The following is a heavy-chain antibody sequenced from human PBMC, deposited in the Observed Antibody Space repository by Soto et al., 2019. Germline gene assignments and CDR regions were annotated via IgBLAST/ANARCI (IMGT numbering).Heavy chain of an antibody. CDR1: GFTFNIYS. J-gene: IGHJ4*02. D-gene: IGHD6-19*01. CDR3: ARSVAGNFDY. Sequence: EVQLVESGGGLVQPGGSLRLSCAASGFTFNIYSMNWVRQAPGKGLEWVSYITSDTTTIHYADSVRGRFTISRDNAENSLFLQMNSLRDEDTAAYYCARSVAGNFDYWGQGALVTVSS. CDR2: ITSDTTTI. V-gene: IGHV3-48*02.